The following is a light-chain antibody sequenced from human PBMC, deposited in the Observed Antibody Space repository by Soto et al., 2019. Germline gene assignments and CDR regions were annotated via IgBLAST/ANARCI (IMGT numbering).Light chain of an antibody. Sequence: DIQMTQSPSSLSASVGDRVTITCQASQDISNYLNWYQQKPGKAPKLLIYDASNLETGVPSRFSGSGSGTDFTFTISSLQPEDIATYDCQQYDNLPPLFGGGTKVEIK. J-gene: IGKJ4*01. CDR2: DAS. V-gene: IGKV1-33*01. CDR3: QQYDNLPPL. CDR1: QDISNY.